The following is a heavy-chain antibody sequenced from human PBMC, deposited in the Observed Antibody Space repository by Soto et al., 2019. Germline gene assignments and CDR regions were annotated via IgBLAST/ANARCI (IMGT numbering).Heavy chain of an antibody. V-gene: IGHV3-74*01. Sequence: GGSLRLSCAASGFIFKMYWMHWVRQSPGKGLVWTSRIYNDGTYSDYADSVRGRFTISRDNVNDTLYLQMNNLRAEDSGLYYCTRGPRPISTGTGAYWGQGTQVTVSS. CDR1: GFIFKMYW. CDR3: TRGPRPISTGTGAY. D-gene: IGHD3-10*01. J-gene: IGHJ4*02. CDR2: IYNDGTYS.